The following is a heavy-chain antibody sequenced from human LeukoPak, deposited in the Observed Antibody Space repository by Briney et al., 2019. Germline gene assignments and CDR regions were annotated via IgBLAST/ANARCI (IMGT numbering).Heavy chain of an antibody. CDR3: ARDYNWNTEWFDP. J-gene: IGHJ5*02. CDR2: IYTSGST. D-gene: IGHD1/OR15-1a*01. V-gene: IGHV4-4*07. CDR1: GGSISRDY. Sequence: SETLSLTCTVSGGSISRDYWSWIRQPAGKGLEWIGRIYTSGSTNYNPSLKSRVTMSVDTSKNQFSLKLSSVTAADTAVYYCARDYNWNTEWFDPWGQGTLVTVSS.